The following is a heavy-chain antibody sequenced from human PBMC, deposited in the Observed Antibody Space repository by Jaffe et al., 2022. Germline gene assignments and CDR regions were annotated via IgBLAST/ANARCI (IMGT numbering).Heavy chain of an antibody. CDR1: GFTFSSYW. D-gene: IGHD3-22*01. J-gene: IGHJ6*03. CDR3: ARNVYDSSGYPYYYYYMDV. Sequence: EVQLVESGGGLVQPGGSLRLSCAASGFTFSSYWMSWVRQAPGKGLEWVANIKQDGSEKYYVDSVKGRFTISRDNAKNSLYLQMNSLRAEDTAVYYCARNVYDSSGYPYYYYYMDVWGKGTTVTVSS. V-gene: IGHV3-7*05. CDR2: IKQDGSEK.